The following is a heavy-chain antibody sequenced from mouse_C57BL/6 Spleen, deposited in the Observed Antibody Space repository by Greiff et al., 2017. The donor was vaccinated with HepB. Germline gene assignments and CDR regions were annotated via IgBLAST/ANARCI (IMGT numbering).Heavy chain of an antibody. Sequence: QVQLQQSGAELVMPGASVKLSCKASGYSFTSYWMHWVKQRPGQGLEWIGEIDPSDSYTNYNQKFKGKSTLTVDKSSSTAYMQLSSLTSEDSAVYYWARHYSNWYFDVWGTGTTVTVSS. D-gene: IGHD2-5*01. CDR1: GYSFTSYW. CDR3: ARHYSNWYFDV. J-gene: IGHJ1*03. V-gene: IGHV1-69*01. CDR2: IDPSDSYT.